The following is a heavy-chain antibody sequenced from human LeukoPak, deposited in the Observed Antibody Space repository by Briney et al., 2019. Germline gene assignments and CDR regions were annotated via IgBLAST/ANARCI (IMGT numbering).Heavy chain of an antibody. Sequence: SVKVSCKASGGTFSSYAISWVRQAPGQGLEWMGGINPIFGTANYAQKFQGRVTITADESTSTAYMELSSLRSEDTAVYYCARDRLWFGELNYYFDYWGQGTLVTVSS. CDR2: INPIFGTA. CDR1: GGTFSSYA. D-gene: IGHD3-10*01. J-gene: IGHJ4*02. CDR3: ARDRLWFGELNYYFDY. V-gene: IGHV1-69*01.